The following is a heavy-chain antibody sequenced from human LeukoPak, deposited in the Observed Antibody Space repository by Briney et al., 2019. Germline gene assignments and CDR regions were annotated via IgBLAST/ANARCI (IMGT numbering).Heavy chain of an antibody. CDR1: GFTFSSYS. Sequence: GGSLRLSCAASGFTFSSYSMNWVRQAPGKGLEWVSSISSSSYIYYADSVKGRFTISRDNAKNSLYLQMNSLRAEDTAVYYCARAYGSGSYLVGYWGQGTLVTVSS. CDR3: ARAYGSGSYLVGY. D-gene: IGHD3-10*01. J-gene: IGHJ4*02. CDR2: ISSSSYI. V-gene: IGHV3-21*01.